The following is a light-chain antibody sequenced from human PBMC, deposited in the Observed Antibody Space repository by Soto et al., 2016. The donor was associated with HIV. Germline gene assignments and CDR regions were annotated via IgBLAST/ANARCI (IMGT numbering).Light chain of an antibody. CDR2: AAS. Sequence: DIQMTQSPSSLSASVGDRVTITCRASQRITSYLNWYQQKPGKAPKLLIYAASTLQSGVPSRFSGSGSGTEFTLTISSLQPEDFATYYCQQLNSYPPLTFGGGTKVEIK. CDR1: QRITSY. CDR3: QQLNSYPPLT. J-gene: IGKJ4*01. V-gene: IGKV1-9*01.